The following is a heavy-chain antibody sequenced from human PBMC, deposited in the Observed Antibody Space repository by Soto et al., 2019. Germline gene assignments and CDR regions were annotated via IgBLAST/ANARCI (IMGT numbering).Heavy chain of an antibody. CDR2: IYSGGST. Sequence: GGSLRLSCAASGFNVSSNYMSWVRQAPGKGLEWVSVIYSGGSTYYADSENGRCTICRDNSKYTLYMQMNSLSTEDTAVYYCARDLWELGGHAFDIWGQGTMVTVSS. CDR1: GFNVSSNY. CDR3: ARDLWELGGHAFDI. D-gene: IGHD1-26*01. J-gene: IGHJ3*02. V-gene: IGHV3-66*01.